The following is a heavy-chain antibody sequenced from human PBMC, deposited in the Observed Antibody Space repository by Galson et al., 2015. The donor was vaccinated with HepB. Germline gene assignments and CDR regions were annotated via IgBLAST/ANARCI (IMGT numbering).Heavy chain of an antibody. D-gene: IGHD2-15*01. J-gene: IGHJ4*02. Sequence: SLRLSCAASGFTFSGSAIHWVRQSSGKGLEWVGRIRVKANNYATAYGASMKGRFTISRDDSKNPAYLQMDSLKPDDTAVYYCRLGYCTGGSCSSGSKVDHWGQGTLVIVSS. CDR3: RLGYCTGGSCSSGSKVDH. V-gene: IGHV3-73*01. CDR2: IRVKANNYAT. CDR1: GFTFSGSA.